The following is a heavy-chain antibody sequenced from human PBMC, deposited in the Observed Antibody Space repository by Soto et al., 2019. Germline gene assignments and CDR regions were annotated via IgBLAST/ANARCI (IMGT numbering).Heavy chain of an antibody. D-gene: IGHD3-16*01. CDR1: GFIFSDYA. J-gene: IGHJ2*01. CDR2: ISASGGNI. Sequence: LRLSCVASGFIFSDYAMTWVRQAPGKGLQWVATISASGGNIEYADSLKGRFTISRDNSKNSVYLQLSGLTADDTAVHYCAKVAGGLGYFDLWGRGTLVTVSS. CDR3: AKVAGGLGYFDL. V-gene: IGHV3-23*01.